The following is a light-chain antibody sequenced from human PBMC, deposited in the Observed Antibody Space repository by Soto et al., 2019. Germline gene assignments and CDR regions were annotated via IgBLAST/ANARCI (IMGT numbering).Light chain of an antibody. CDR2: GVT. CDR1: SSDVGRYNF. J-gene: IGLJ3*02. CDR3: SSYTRRGTGV. Sequence: QSALTQPASVSGSPGQSITISCTGSSSDVGRYNFVSWYRQDPGKAPKLVISGVTNRPSGLSNRFSGSKSGNTASLTISGLQAEDEADYYCSSYTRRGTGVFGGGTKLTVL. V-gene: IGLV2-14*01.